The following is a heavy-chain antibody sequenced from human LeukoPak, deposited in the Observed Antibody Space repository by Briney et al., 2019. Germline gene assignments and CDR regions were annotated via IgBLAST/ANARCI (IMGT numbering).Heavy chain of an antibody. D-gene: IGHD3-10*01. V-gene: IGHV4-59*12. CDR3: ARGRHYYGSGSSNWFDP. Sequence: PSETLSLTCTVSGGSISSYYWSWIRQPPGKALEGIGSVYYSGTTSYNPSLKSRVTISVDMSKNQFSLKLSSVTAADTAVYYCARGRHYYGSGSSNWFDPWGQGTLVTVSS. J-gene: IGHJ5*02. CDR2: VYYSGTT. CDR1: GGSISSYY.